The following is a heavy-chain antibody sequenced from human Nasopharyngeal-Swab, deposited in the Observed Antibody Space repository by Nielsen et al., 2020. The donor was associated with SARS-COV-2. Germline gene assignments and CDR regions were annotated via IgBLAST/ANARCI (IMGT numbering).Heavy chain of an antibody. CDR3: TRPLGATVVTALTGYYYYMDV. CDR2: IRSKANSYAT. J-gene: IGHJ6*03. Sequence: GGSLRLSCAASGFTFSGSAMHWVRQASGKGLEWVGRIRSKANSYATAYAASVKGRFTISRDDSKNTAYLQANSLKTEDTAVYYCTRPLGATVVTALTGYYYYMDVWGKGTTVTVSS. V-gene: IGHV3-73*01. CDR1: GFTFSGSA. D-gene: IGHD4-23*01.